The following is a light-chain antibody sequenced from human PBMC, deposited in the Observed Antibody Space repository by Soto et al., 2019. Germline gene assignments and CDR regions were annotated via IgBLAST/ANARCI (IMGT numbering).Light chain of an antibody. CDR3: QSFDSSLRAYV. J-gene: IGLJ1*01. Sequence: VLTQPPSVSGAPGQRVPISCTGSSSNIGAHYDVHWYQQLPGTAPKLLIYGNTNRPSGVPDRFSGSKSGTSATLTVTGLQAEDEADYYCQSFDSSLRAYVFGTGTKVTVL. CDR2: GNT. V-gene: IGLV1-40*01. CDR1: SSNIGAHYD.